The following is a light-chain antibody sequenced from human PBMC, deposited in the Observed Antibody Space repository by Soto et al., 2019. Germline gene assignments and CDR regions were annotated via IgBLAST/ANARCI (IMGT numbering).Light chain of an antibody. CDR1: QSVSSN. CDR2: GAS. Sequence: MTQSPSTLSVSPGERVALSCRASQSVSSNLAWYQQKPGQAPRLLIFGASTRATGIPARFSGSGSGTEFTLTISSLQSEDFAVYYCQQYNKWPPITFGQGTRLEIK. J-gene: IGKJ5*01. V-gene: IGKV3-15*01. CDR3: QQYNKWPPIT.